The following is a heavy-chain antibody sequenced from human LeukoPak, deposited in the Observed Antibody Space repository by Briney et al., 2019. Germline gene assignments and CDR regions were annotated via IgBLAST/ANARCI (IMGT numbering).Heavy chain of an antibody. J-gene: IGHJ4*02. Sequence: PGGSLRLSCAASGFTFSSYWTHWVRQAPGEGLVWVSRIYSDGSSTIYADSVKGRFTISRDNARNTLYLQMNSLRAEDTAVYYCARDGSLPDYWGQGTLVTVSS. CDR1: GFTFSSYW. CDR3: ARDGSLPDY. V-gene: IGHV3-74*01. CDR2: IYSDGSST.